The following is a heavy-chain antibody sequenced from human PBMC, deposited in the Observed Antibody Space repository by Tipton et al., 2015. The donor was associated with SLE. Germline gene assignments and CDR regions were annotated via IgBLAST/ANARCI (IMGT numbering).Heavy chain of an antibody. V-gene: IGHV4-59*11. Sequence: LRLSCTVSGGSISSHYWSWIRQPPGKGLEWIGYIYYSGSTNYNPSLKSRVTISVDTSKNQFSLKLSSVTAADTAVYYCARDTSRRYSGSTRGFDYWGQGTLVTVSS. D-gene: IGHD1-26*01. CDR3: ARDTSRRYSGSTRGFDY. CDR1: GGSISSHY. J-gene: IGHJ4*02. CDR2: IYYSGST.